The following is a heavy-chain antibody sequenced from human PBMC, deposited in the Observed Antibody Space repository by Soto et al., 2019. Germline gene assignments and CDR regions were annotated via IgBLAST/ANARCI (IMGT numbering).Heavy chain of an antibody. Sequence: KPSETLSLTCTVSGGSVTNSSYYWGWIRQSPGKGLEWIGSVYYRGRSYSKSSVKSRVTISVDTSKNRFSLSLNSVTASDTAVYFCVSQRTTVPTQAYFDYWGPGALVTVYS. V-gene: IGHV4-39*01. CDR2: VYYRGRS. J-gene: IGHJ4*02. D-gene: IGHD4-17*01. CDR3: VSQRTTVPTQAYFDY. CDR1: GGSVTNSSYY.